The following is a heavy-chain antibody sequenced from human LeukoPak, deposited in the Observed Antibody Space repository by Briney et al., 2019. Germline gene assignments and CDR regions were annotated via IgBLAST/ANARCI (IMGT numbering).Heavy chain of an antibody. Sequence: PSETLSLTCTVSGGSISSGSYYWSWIRQPAGKGLEWIGRIYTSGSTNYNPSLKSRVTISVDTSKNQFSLKLSSVTAADTAVYYCARDRNYYYDSSGYYWYFDLWGRGTLVTVSS. D-gene: IGHD3-22*01. V-gene: IGHV4-61*02. J-gene: IGHJ2*01. CDR1: GGSISSGSYY. CDR2: IYTSGST. CDR3: ARDRNYYYDSSGYYWYFDL.